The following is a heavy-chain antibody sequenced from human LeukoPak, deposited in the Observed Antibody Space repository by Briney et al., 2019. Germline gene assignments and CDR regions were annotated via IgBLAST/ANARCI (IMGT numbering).Heavy chain of an antibody. V-gene: IGHV3-21*04. CDR1: GFTFSSYH. CDR2: ISSSSVYT. CDR3: ARDALRDDAFDI. Sequence: GGSLRLSCRASGFTFSSYHMNWVRQAPGKGLEWVSSISSSSVYTHYADSVKGRITISRDNGKNSLYLQMNSLTAEDTALYYCARDALRDDAFDIWGQGTMVTVSS. J-gene: IGHJ3*02.